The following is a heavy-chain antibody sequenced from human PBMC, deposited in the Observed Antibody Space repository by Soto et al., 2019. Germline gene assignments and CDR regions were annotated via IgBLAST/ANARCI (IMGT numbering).Heavy chain of an antibody. V-gene: IGHV4-34*01. J-gene: IGHJ4*02. Sequence: SETLSLTCAVYGGSFSGHYWTWIRQPPGKGLEWVGEITRSGNTNYNPSLKSRVTISVDTSKNQFSLKLSSVTAADTAVYYCACNYYDFWSGYYSVGYFDYWAQGIPVTVS. D-gene: IGHD3-3*01. CDR2: ITRSGNT. CDR1: GGSFSGHY. CDR3: ACNYYDFWSGYYSVGYFDY.